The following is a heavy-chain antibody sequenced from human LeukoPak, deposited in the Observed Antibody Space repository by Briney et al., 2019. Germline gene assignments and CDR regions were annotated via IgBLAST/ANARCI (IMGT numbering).Heavy chain of an antibody. CDR2: IRQDGSQK. CDR1: GFTFSSYW. CDR3: AKDRLLWFGEPPSPGFDY. Sequence: GGSLRLSCAASGFTFSSYWMSWVRQAPGKGLEWVATIRQDGSQKYYVDSVKGRFTISRDNSKNTLYLQMNSLRAEDTAVYYCAKDRLLWFGEPPSPGFDYWGQGTLVTVSS. V-gene: IGHV3-7*01. J-gene: IGHJ4*02. D-gene: IGHD3-10*01.